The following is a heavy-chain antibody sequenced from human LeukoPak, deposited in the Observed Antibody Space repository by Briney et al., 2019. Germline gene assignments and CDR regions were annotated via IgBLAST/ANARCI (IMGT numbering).Heavy chain of an antibody. J-gene: IGHJ4*02. Sequence: GGSLRLSCAASGFTFSSYWMHWVRQAPGKGLVWVSRINSDGRSTSYADSVKGRFTISRDNAKNTLYLQMNSLRAEDTAVYYCARDRDYASFDYWGQGTLVTVSS. CDR3: ARDRDYASFDY. D-gene: IGHD4-17*01. V-gene: IGHV3-74*01. CDR2: INSDGRST. CDR1: GFTFSSYW.